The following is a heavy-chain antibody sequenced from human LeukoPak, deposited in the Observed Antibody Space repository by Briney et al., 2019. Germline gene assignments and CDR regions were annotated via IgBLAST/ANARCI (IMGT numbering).Heavy chain of an antibody. CDR1: EFPFSDDW. Sequence: GGSLRLSCAASEFPFSDDWMNWVRQAPGKGLEWVGRIKKKGDGGTTDYAAPVKGRFTISRDDSKNMLYLEMNNLKIEDPAVYYCTTVTMVRDYDYWGQGTLVTVSS. J-gene: IGHJ4*02. CDR3: TTVTMVRDYDY. CDR2: IKKKGDGGTT. D-gene: IGHD3-10*01. V-gene: IGHV3-15*01.